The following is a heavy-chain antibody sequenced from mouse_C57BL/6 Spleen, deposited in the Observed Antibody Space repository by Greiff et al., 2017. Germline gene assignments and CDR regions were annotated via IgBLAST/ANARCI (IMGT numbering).Heavy chain of an antibody. CDR2: ISDGGSYT. D-gene: IGHD2-3*01. CDR3: ARDGYYAWFAY. Sequence: EVQLQESGGGLVKPGGSLKLSCAASGFTFSSYAMSWVRQTPEKRLEWVATISDGGSYTYYPDNVKGRYTISRDNAKNNLYLQMGHLKAEDTAMYYCARDGYYAWFAYWGQGTLVTVSA. V-gene: IGHV5-4*01. J-gene: IGHJ3*01. CDR1: GFTFSSYA.